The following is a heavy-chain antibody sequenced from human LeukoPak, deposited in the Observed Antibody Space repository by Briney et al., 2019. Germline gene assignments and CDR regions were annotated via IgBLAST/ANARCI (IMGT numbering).Heavy chain of an antibody. CDR2: IYYSGST. CDR3: AREVTMVRGVISHYYMDV. CDR1: GGSISSYY. J-gene: IGHJ6*03. V-gene: IGHV4-59*01. D-gene: IGHD3-10*01. Sequence: SETLSLTCTVSGGSISSYYWSWIRQPPGKGLEWIGYIYYSGSTNYNPSLKSRVTISVDTSKNQFSLKLSSVTAADTAVYYCAREVTMVRGVISHYYMDVWGKGTTVTVSS.